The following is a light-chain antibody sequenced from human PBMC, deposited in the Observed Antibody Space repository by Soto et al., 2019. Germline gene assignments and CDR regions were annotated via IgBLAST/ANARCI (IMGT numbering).Light chain of an antibody. Sequence: EIVLTQSPGTLSLTPGERATLPCRASQNVDTSYLAWYQQKPGQAPRIIIFGASGRATGIPDRFSGSGSGTDFTLTIIRLEPEDFAVYYCQQYGSLSWTFGQGTKVDIK. CDR1: QNVDTSY. CDR2: GAS. J-gene: IGKJ1*01. CDR3: QQYGSLSWT. V-gene: IGKV3-20*01.